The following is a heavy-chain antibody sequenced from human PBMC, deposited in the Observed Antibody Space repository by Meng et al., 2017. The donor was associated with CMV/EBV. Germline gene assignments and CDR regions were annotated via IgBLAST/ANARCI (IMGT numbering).Heavy chain of an antibody. J-gene: IGHJ6*02. V-gene: IGHV3-7*01. Sequence: GGLLRLSCAASGFTFSSYRMSWVRQAPGKGLEWVANIKQVGSEKYYVDPVKGRFTISRDNAKNSLYLQMNSLRAEDTAVYYCARDSGRGYCSGGSCYNPDWGQGTTVTVSS. CDR2: IKQVGSEK. CDR3: ARDSGRGYCSGGSCYNPD. CDR1: GFTFSSYR. D-gene: IGHD2-15*01.